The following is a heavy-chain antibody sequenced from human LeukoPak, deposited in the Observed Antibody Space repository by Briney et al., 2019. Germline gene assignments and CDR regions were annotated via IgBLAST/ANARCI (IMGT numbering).Heavy chain of an antibody. J-gene: IGHJ5*02. D-gene: IGHD5-24*01. CDR3: ARNTINWFDP. V-gene: IGHV1-2*02. Sequence: ASVKVSRKASGYTFIGYYIHWVRQAPGQGLEWMGWLNPNSGGTNYALKFQGRVTMTRDTSTSTAYMELSRLRSDDTAVYYCARNTINWFDPWGQGVLVTVSS. CDR1: GYTFIGYY. CDR2: LNPNSGGT.